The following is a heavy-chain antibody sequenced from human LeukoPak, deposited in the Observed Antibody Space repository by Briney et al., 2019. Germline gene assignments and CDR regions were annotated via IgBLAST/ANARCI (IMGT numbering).Heavy chain of an antibody. J-gene: IGHJ1*01. Sequence: GESLKISCKGSGYSFTTYWIGWVRQMPGKGLEWMGIIYPGDSDTRYSPSFQGQVTTSADTSISTAYLQWSSLKASDSAMYYCATYAGSSSKYFQHWGQGTLVTVSS. CDR2: IYPGDSDT. CDR3: ATYAGSSSKYFQH. V-gene: IGHV5-51*01. D-gene: IGHD3-10*01. CDR1: GYSFTTYW.